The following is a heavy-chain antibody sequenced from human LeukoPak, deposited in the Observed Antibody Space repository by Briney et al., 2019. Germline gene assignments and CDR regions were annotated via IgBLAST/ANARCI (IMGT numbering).Heavy chain of an antibody. CDR2: ISGSGGST. J-gene: IGHJ5*02. CDR1: GFTVSSNY. CDR3: ARGLSYYYGSGQDGGWYNWFDP. D-gene: IGHD3-10*01. Sequence: GSLRLSCAASGFTVSSNYMSWVRQAPGKGLEWVSAISGSGGSTYYADSVKGRFTISRDNSKNTLYLQMNSLRAEDTAVYYCARGLSYYYGSGQDGGWYNWFDPWGQGTLVTVSS. V-gene: IGHV3-23*01.